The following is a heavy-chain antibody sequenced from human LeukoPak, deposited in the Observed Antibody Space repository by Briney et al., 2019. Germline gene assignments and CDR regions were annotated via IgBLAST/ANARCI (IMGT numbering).Heavy chain of an antibody. CDR1: GVTLSIYN. D-gene: IGHD3-10*01. CDR3: ARDYYFASGTPHAFDI. CDR2: ISGSGTYM. Sequence: GGTLRLSCAASGVTLSIYNMNCGREAPGEGLEWGSAISGSGTYMFFPDSVTGRFTLSRDDARNSLYLQMSSLRAEDTAVYYCARDYYFASGTPHAFDIWGQGTMVTVSS. V-gene: IGHV3-21*01. J-gene: IGHJ3*02.